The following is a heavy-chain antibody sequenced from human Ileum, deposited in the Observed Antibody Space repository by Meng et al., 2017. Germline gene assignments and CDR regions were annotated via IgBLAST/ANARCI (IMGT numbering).Heavy chain of an antibody. CDR3: ATLWWNGGRTFDS. J-gene: IGHJ3*01. CDR1: GFSFNMIG. CDR2: IGGGDGST. V-gene: IGHV3-23*01. D-gene: IGHD2-21*01. Sequence: GESLKISCAASGFSFNMIGLAWVRQAPGKGLEWVSTIGGGDGSTFYEDSVKGRFTISKDFSKNTLLLQMNSLTAADTAIYYCATLWWNGGRTFDSWGQGTMDTVSS.